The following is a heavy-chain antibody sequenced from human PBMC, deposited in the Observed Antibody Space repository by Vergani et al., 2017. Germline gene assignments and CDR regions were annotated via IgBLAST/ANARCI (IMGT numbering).Heavy chain of an antibody. D-gene: IGHD4-17*01. CDR2: ISGSGHTK. CDR3: ARPSAPGDYDALDI. Sequence: VQLVESGGGLVKPGGSLRLSCAASGFTFSDYYMTWIRQAPGKGLEWISYISGSGHTKYYADSVKGRFAISRDNAKNSLYLQMNNLRVEDTAVYYCARPSAPGDYDALDIWGQGTMVTVSS. CDR1: GFTFSDYY. V-gene: IGHV3-11*04. J-gene: IGHJ3*02.